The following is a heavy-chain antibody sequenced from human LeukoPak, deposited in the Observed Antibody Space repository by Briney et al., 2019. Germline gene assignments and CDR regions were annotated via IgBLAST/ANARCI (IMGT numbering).Heavy chain of an antibody. CDR3: ASPFIAAAGMGAFDI. Sequence: GGSLRLSCAASGFTFDDYAMHWVRQAPGKGLEWVSLISGDGGSTYYADSVKGRFTISRDNSKNSLYLQMNSLRTEDTALYYCASPFIAAAGMGAFDIWGQGTMVTVSS. J-gene: IGHJ3*02. CDR1: GFTFDDYA. CDR2: ISGDGGST. D-gene: IGHD6-13*01. V-gene: IGHV3-43*02.